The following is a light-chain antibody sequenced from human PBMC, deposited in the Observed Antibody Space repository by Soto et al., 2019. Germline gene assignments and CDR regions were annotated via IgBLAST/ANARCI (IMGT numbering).Light chain of an antibody. CDR2: GAS. CDR3: QEYTYWHPNT. J-gene: IGKJ5*01. CDR1: QRVYSN. V-gene: IGKV3-15*01. Sequence: EILKTQGPAVLRVSQGESATLSCRASQRVYSNLAWYQQRPGQARRLLIYGASTRATGVPVRFSGRGSGTEFTLTISSLQSEDFAVYYCQEYTYWHPNTVGRGTRLEI.